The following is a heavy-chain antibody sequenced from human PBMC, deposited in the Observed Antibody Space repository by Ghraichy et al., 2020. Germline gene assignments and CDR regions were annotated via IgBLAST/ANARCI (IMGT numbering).Heavy chain of an antibody. J-gene: IGHJ4*02. Sequence: GGSLRLSCVASGFTFSSYNMNWVRQAPGKGLEWVSYIGITRDIYYTDSVRGRFTISRDDAKSSLYLQMNSLRDEDTAVYYCVRDHDWALDYWGQGILVTVSS. CDR3: VRDHDWALDY. D-gene: IGHD3-16*01. CDR2: IGITRDI. CDR1: GFTFSSYN. V-gene: IGHV3-48*02.